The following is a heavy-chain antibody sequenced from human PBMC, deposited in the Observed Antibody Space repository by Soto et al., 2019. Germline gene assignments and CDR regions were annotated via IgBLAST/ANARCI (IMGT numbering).Heavy chain of an antibody. CDR2: IIPSGGIT. V-gene: IGHV1-46*01. Sequence: ASVKVSCKASGGTFSSYTISWVRQAPGQGLEWMGIIIPSGGITSYAQKFQGRVTMTRDTSTSTVYMELSSLRSEDTAVYYCARDPFETDSIVGINSSREGLYWGQGTLVTVSS. D-gene: IGHD6-6*01. J-gene: IGHJ4*02. CDR3: ARDPFETDSIVGINSSREGLY. CDR1: GGTFSSYT.